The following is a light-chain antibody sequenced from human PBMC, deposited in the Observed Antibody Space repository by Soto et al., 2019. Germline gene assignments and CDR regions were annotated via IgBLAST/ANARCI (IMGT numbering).Light chain of an antibody. CDR3: QVWDSSSDHYV. J-gene: IGLJ1*01. Sequence: SYELTQPPSVSVAPGQTARITCGGNKIGSKSVHWYQQKAGQAPVLVVYEDSDRPSGIPERFSGSNSGNTATLTISRVEAGDEADYYCQVWDSSSDHYVFGIGTKVTVL. CDR1: KIGSKS. CDR2: EDS. V-gene: IGLV3-21*02.